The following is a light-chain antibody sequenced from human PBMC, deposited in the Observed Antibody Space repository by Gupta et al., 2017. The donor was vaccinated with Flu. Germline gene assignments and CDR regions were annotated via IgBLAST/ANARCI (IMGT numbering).Light chain of an antibody. Sequence: EIVLTQSPGTLHLSPGERAALSCRASPTVRSGFLAWYQQKPGQAPRLLIYGTSTRAADIPDRFSGSGSGTDFTLTISRLEPEDYAVYYCQQEGHSPRTFGQGTKVEIK. J-gene: IGKJ1*01. CDR1: PTVRSGF. CDR3: QQEGHSPRT. CDR2: GTS. V-gene: IGKV3-20*01.